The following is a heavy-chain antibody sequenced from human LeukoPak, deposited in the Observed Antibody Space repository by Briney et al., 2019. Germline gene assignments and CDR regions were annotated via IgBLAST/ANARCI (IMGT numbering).Heavy chain of an antibody. V-gene: IGHV3-23*01. Sequence: PGGSLRLSCAASGFTFSSFAMSWVRQAPGKGLEWVSGISGTGGTTYYADFVKGRFTISRDNSKNTLYLQMNSLRDEDTAVYYCAKDRQFSEHLFDYWGQGSLVAVSP. J-gene: IGHJ4*02. D-gene: IGHD3-3*01. CDR3: AKDRQFSEHLFDY. CDR1: GFTFSSFA. CDR2: ISGTGGTT.